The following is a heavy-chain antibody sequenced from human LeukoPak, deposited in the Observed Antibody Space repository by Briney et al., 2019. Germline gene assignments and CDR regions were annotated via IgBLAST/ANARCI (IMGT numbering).Heavy chain of an antibody. CDR1: GFTFSSYW. CDR2: INSDGSST. J-gene: IGHJ3*02. D-gene: IGHD2-2*01. Sequence: SGGSLRLSCAASGFTFSSYWMHWVRQAPGKGLVWVSRINSDGSSTSYADSVKGRFTLSRDNSKNTLYLQMNSLRAEDTAVYYCARSYCSSTSCFAFDIWGQGTMVTVSS. CDR3: ARSYCSSTSCFAFDI. V-gene: IGHV3-74*01.